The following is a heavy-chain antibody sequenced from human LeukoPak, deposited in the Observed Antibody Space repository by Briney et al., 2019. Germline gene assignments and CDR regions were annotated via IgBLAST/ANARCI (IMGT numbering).Heavy chain of an antibody. V-gene: IGHV3-48*01. CDR2: ISSSSSTI. CDR1: GFTFSSYS. CDR3: AKSPQLYQSTITIFGVVKGYYGMDV. D-gene: IGHD3-3*01. J-gene: IGHJ6*02. Sequence: GGSLRLSCAAFGFTFSSYSMNWVRQAPGKGLEWVSYISSSSSTIYYADSVKGRFTISRDNSKNTLYLQMNSLRAEDTAVYYCAKSPQLYQSTITIFGVVKGYYGMDVWGRGTTVTVSS.